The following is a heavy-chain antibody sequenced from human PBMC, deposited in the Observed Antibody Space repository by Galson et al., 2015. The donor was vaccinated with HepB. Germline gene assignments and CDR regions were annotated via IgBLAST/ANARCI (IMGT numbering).Heavy chain of an antibody. V-gene: IGHV3-23*01. J-gene: IGHJ4*02. CDR3: ARCPTSITTNYFDS. Sequence: SLRLSCAASNFTFSNYAMSWVRLAPGKGLEWVSTVSTSAGYTSYADSVKGRFTISRDHSKSMMYLQMNSLRAEDTAVYYCARCPTSITTNYFDSWGQGTPVTVSS. D-gene: IGHD4-11*01. CDR1: NFTFSNYA. CDR2: VSTSAGYT.